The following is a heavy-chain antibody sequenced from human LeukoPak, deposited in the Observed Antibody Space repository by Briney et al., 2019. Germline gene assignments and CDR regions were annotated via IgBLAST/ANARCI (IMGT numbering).Heavy chain of an antibody. J-gene: IGHJ4*02. V-gene: IGHV4-38-2*02. D-gene: IGHD3-22*01. CDR1: GYSISSGYH. CDR3: ARGAPSSPWYYYDSRLFGY. CDR2: IYRSGIT. Sequence: SETLSLTCIVSGYSISSGYHWAWIRQPPGKGLEWIGSIYRSGITYYNPSLKSRVTISVDTSKNQFSLKLSSVTAADTAVYYCARGAPSSPWYYYDSRLFGYWGQGTLVTVSS.